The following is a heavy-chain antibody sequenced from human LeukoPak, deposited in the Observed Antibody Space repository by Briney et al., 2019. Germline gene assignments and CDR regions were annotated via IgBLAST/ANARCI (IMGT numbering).Heavy chain of an antibody. J-gene: IGHJ4*02. V-gene: IGHV1-18*04. CDR3: ARVDTAMVTNLFDY. D-gene: IGHD5-18*01. CDR2: ISAYNGNT. Sequence: ASVKVSRKASGYTFTSYGISWVRQAPGQGLEWMGWISAYNGNTNYAQKLQGRVTMTTDTSTSTAYMELRSLRSDDTAVYYCARVDTAMVTNLFDYWGQGTLVTVSS. CDR1: GYTFTSYG.